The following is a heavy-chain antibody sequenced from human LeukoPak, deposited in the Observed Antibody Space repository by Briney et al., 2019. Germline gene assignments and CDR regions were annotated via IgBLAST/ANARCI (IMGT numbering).Heavy chain of an antibody. CDR2: IYTSGST. Sequence: PSQTLSLTCTVSGGSISSGSYYWSWIRQPAGKGLEWIGRIYTSGSTNYNPSLKSRVTISVDTSKNQFSLKLSSVTAADAAVYYCARVQHWGSDYWGQGTLVTVS. CDR1: GGSISSGSYY. D-gene: IGHD7-27*01. V-gene: IGHV4-61*02. J-gene: IGHJ4*02. CDR3: ARVQHWGSDY.